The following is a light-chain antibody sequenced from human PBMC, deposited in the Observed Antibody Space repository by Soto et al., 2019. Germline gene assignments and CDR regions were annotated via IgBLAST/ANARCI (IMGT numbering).Light chain of an antibody. CDR3: AVWDDSLNGWV. CDR1: SGHSNYA. Sequence: QLVLTQSPSASASLGASVKLTCTLSSGHSNYAIAWHQQQPEKGPRFLMKLNSDGSHTKGDGIPDRFSGSSSGAERYLTISSLQSEDGADYYCAVWDDSLNGWVFGGGTKLTVL. J-gene: IGLJ3*02. CDR2: LNSDGSH. V-gene: IGLV4-69*01.